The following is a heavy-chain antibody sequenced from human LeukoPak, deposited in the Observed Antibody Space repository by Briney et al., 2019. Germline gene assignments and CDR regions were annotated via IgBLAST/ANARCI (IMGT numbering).Heavy chain of an antibody. V-gene: IGHV1-18*01. CDR3: AKIHCSSTSCYGVNPDDAMDV. J-gene: IGHJ6*02. CDR1: GYTFTSYG. D-gene: IGHD2-2*01. Sequence: ASVKVSCKASGYTFTSYGISWVRQAPGQGLEWMGWISAYNGNTNYAQKLQGRVTMTTDTSTSTAYMELRSLRSDDTAVYYCAKIHCSSTSCYGVNPDDAMDVWGQGTTVTVSS. CDR2: ISAYNGNT.